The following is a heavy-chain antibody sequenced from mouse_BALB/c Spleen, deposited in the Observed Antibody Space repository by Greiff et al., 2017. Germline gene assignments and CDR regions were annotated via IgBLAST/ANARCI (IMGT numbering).Heavy chain of an antibody. J-gene: IGHJ3*01. D-gene: IGHD2-4*01. CDR3: ARCDYDGWFAY. Sequence: QVQLQQSGAELVKPGASVKLSCKASGYTFTSYWMHWVKQRPGQGLEWIGEINPSNGRTNYNEKFKSKATLTVDKSSSTAYMQLSSLTSEDSAVYYCARCDYDGWFAYWGPGTLVTVSA. V-gene: IGHV1S81*02. CDR2: INPSNGRT. CDR1: GYTFTSYW.